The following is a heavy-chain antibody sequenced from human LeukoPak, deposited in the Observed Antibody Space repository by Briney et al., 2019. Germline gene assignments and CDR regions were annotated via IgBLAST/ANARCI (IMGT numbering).Heavy chain of an antibody. D-gene: IGHD1-26*01. CDR3: ARSGRSGSYDSDSDY. V-gene: IGHV3-72*01. J-gene: IGHJ4*02. CDR1: GFTFSDHY. Sequence: GGSLRLSCAASGFTFSDHYMDWVRQAPGKGLEWVGRTRNKANSYTTEYAASVKGRFTISREDSNNSLYLQMNSLKTDDTAVDYCARSGRSGSYDSDSDYWGQATLVTVSS. CDR2: TRNKANSYTT.